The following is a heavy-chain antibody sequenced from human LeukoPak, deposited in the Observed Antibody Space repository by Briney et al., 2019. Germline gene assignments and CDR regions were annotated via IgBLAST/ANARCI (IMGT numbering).Heavy chain of an antibody. Sequence: SETLSLTCAVYGGSFSGYYWSWIRQPPGKGLEWIGEINHSGSTNYNPSLKSRVTISVDTSKNQFSLKLSSVTAADTAVYYCAREPHSGSYQSYWYFDLWGRGTLVTVSS. D-gene: IGHD1-26*01. V-gene: IGHV4-34*01. J-gene: IGHJ2*01. CDR3: AREPHSGSYQSYWYFDL. CDR2: INHSGST. CDR1: GGSFSGYY.